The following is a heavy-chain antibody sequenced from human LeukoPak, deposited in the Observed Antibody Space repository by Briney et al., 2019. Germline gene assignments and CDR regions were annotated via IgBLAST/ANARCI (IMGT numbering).Heavy chain of an antibody. J-gene: IGHJ4*02. CDR3: AKKGGWPFDY. Sequence: GGSLRLSCAASEFSVGSNYMTWVRQAPGKGLEWVSAISGSGGSTYYADSVEGRFTISRDNSKNALYLQMNSLRAEDTAVYYCAKKGGWPFDYWGQGTLVTVSS. CDR2: ISGSGGST. D-gene: IGHD6-19*01. V-gene: IGHV3-23*01. CDR1: EFSVGSNY.